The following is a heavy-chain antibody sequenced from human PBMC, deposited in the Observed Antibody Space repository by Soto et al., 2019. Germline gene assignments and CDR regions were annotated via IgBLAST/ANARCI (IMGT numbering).Heavy chain of an antibody. J-gene: IGHJ4*02. CDR2: ISGSGGST. CDR3: ARRGSGSYFDY. CDR1: GFTFSSYD. D-gene: IGHD1-26*01. V-gene: IGHV3-23*01. Sequence: EVQLLESGGGLVQPGGSLRLSCAASGFTFSSYDMRWVRQAPGKGLGWVSAISGSGGSTYYADSVKGRFTISRDNSKNTLYLQMNSLRAEDTAVYYCARRGSGSYFDYWGQGTLVTVSS.